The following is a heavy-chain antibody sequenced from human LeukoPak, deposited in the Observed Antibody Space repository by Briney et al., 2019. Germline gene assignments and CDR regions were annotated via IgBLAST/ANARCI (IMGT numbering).Heavy chain of an antibody. CDR1: GYTFIGYY. D-gene: IGHD3-10*01. Sequence: ASVKVSCKASGYTFIGYYMHWVRQGPGQGLEWMGWINPNGGGTNYAQKFQGRVTMTRDTSLITAFMELRSLRSDDTAVYYCARAGWFGEFIFDYWGQGTLVTVSS. CDR3: ARAGWFGEFIFDY. J-gene: IGHJ4*02. V-gene: IGHV1-2*02. CDR2: INPNGGGT.